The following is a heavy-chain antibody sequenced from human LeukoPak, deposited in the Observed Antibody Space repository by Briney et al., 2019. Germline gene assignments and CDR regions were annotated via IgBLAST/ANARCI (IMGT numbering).Heavy chain of an antibody. D-gene: IGHD6-13*01. Sequence: SETLSLTCAVYGGSFSGYYWSWIRQPPGKGLEWIGEINHSGSTNYNPSLKSRLTISVDTSKNQFSLKLSSVTAADTAVYYCASFEAAADFDYWGQGTLVTVSS. CDR1: GGSFSGYY. CDR2: INHSGST. CDR3: ASFEAAADFDY. J-gene: IGHJ4*02. V-gene: IGHV4-34*01.